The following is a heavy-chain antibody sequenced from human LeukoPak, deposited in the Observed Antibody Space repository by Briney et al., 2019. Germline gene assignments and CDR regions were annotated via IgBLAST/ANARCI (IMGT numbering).Heavy chain of an antibody. CDR3: ARAYYYDSTTYYNPTSSFDY. CDR1: GFTFSTYW. D-gene: IGHD3-10*01. CDR2: INQDGSEK. V-gene: IGHV3-7*04. J-gene: IGHJ4*02. Sequence: GGSLRLSCAASGFTFSTYWMTWVRQAPGIGLEWVANINQDGSEKYYVDSVRGRFTVSRDNAKNSLYLQMNSLRAEDTAVYYCARAYYYDSTTYYNPTSSFDYWGQGTLVTVSS.